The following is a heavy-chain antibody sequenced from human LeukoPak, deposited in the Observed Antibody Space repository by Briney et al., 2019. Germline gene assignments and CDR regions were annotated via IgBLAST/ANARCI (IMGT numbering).Heavy chain of an antibody. D-gene: IGHD1-14*01. CDR1: GCTFDDYA. V-gene: IGHV3-9*01. CDR3: AKGNLGFDY. CDR2: ISWNSGSI. Sequence: PGRSLRLSCAASGCTFDDYAMHWVRQAPGKGLEWVSGISWNSGSIGYADSVKGRFTISRDNAKNSLYLQMNSLRAEDTALYYCAKGNLGFDYWGQGTLVTVSS. J-gene: IGHJ4*02.